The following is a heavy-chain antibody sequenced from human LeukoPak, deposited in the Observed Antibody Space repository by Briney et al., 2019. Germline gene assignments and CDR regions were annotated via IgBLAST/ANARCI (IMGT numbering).Heavy chain of an antibody. J-gene: IGHJ5*02. Sequence: PSETLSLTCTVSGGSISSSSYYWGWIRQPPGKGLEWIGSIYYSGTTYYNPSLKSRVTVSVDTSKNQFSLKVTSVTAADTAVCARVRLGFGEFRNRFDPWGQGALVTVSS. D-gene: IGHD3-10*01. CDR1: GGSISSSSYY. CDR2: IYYSGTT. V-gene: IGHV4-39*07. CDR3: VRLGFGEFRNRFDP.